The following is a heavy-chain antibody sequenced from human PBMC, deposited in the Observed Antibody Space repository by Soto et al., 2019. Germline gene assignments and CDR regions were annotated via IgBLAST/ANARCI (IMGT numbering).Heavy chain of an antibody. D-gene: IGHD2-2*01. J-gene: IGHJ6*02. CDR3: VRGGEPYQNYGMDV. Sequence: QVQLVESGGGLVKPGGSLRLSCAVSGFTFSDYYMSWIRQGTGKGLEWVSYMSNSGSTTYYAESVKGRFTISRDNAKSALYLQMNSLRAEDTAVYYCVRGGEPYQNYGMDVWGQGTTVTVSS. CDR2: MSNSGSTT. V-gene: IGHV3-11*01. CDR1: GFTFSDYY.